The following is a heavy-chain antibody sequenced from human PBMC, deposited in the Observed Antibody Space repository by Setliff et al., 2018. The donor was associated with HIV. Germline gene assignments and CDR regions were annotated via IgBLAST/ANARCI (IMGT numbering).Heavy chain of an antibody. CDR3: AREGYSSSWSFDY. CDR2: ISTFNGDT. J-gene: IGHJ4*02. Sequence: GASVKVSCKASGYNFTDYGINWVRQAPGQGLEWMGWISTFNGDTNFAQKFQGRVTITADESTTTAYMELSSLRSEDTAVYYCAREGYSSSWSFDYWGQGTLVTVSS. CDR1: GYNFTDYG. V-gene: IGHV1-18*01. D-gene: IGHD6-13*01.